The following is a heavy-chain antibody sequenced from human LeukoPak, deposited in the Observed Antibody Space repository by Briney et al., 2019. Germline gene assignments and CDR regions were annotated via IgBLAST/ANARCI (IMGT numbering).Heavy chain of an antibody. CDR3: ARDGNSSGIYAFDI. CDR1: GFTFSSYW. D-gene: IGHD3-22*01. V-gene: IGHV3-74*01. Sequence: PGGSLRLSCAASGFTFSSYWMHWVRQAPGKGLVWVSRINSDGSSTSYADSVKGRFTISRENAKKTRYLQMNTLRPEDTAVYIFARDGNSSGIYAFDIWGQGTMVTVSS. CDR2: INSDGSST. J-gene: IGHJ3*02.